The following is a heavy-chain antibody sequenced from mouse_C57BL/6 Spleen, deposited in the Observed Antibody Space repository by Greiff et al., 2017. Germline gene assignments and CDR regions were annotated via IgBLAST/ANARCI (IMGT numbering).Heavy chain of an antibody. CDR1: GYSITSGYY. D-gene: IGHD2-3*01. Sequence: EVQLQESGPGLVKPSQSLSLTCSVTGYSITSGYYWNWIRQFPGNKLEWMGYISYDGSNNYNPSLKNRISITRDTSKNQFFLKLNSVTTEDTATYYCARWGDGYFFDYWGQGTTLTFSS. V-gene: IGHV3-6*01. J-gene: IGHJ2*01. CDR3: ARWGDGYFFDY. CDR2: ISYDGSN.